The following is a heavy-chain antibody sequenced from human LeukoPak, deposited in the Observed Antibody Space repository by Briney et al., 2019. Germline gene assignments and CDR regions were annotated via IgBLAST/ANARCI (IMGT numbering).Heavy chain of an antibody. V-gene: IGHV4-31*03. Sequence: SQTLSLTCTVSGGSISSGGYYWSWIRQHPGKGLEWIGYIYYSGSTYYNPSLKSRVTISVDTSKNQFSLKLSSVTAADAAVYYCARGGYNYDSSGYYSAFDIWGQGTMVTVSS. CDR3: ARGGYNYDSSGYYSAFDI. CDR2: IYYSGST. D-gene: IGHD3-22*01. CDR1: GGSISSGGYY. J-gene: IGHJ3*02.